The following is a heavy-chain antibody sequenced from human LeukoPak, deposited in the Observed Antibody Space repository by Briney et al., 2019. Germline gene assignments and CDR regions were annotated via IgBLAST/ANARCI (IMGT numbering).Heavy chain of an antibody. CDR2: IIPIFGTA. CDR1: GDTFSSYA. V-gene: IGHV1-69*05. D-gene: IGHD5-18*01. CDR3: ARAEYSYGPTSFDP. J-gene: IGHJ5*02. Sequence: ASVKVSCKASGDTFSSYAISWVRQAPGQGLEWMGGIIPIFGTANYAQKFQGRVTMTRNTSISTAYMELSSLRSEDTAVYYCARAEYSYGPTSFDPWGQGTLVTVSS.